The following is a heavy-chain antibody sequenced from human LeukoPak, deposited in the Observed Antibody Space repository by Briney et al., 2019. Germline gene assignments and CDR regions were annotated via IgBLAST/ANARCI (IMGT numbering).Heavy chain of an antibody. CDR3: ARDHDVGYCSGDNCYGAFDI. CDR1: GYTFTSYG. CDR2: ISAYNGNT. Sequence: ASVKVSCKASGYTFTSYGISWVRQAPGQGLEWMGWISAYNGNTNYAQKLQGRVTMTTDTSTSTAYMELRSLRSDDTAVYYCARDHDVGYCSGDNCYGAFDIWGQGTMVTVSS. D-gene: IGHD2-15*01. V-gene: IGHV1-18*01. J-gene: IGHJ3*02.